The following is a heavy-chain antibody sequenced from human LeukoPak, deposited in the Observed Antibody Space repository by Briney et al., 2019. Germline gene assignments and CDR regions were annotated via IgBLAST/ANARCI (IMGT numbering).Heavy chain of an antibody. V-gene: IGHV4-4*07. J-gene: IGHJ3*01. Sequence: SETLSLTCTVSGGPITSSYWSWIRQPTGKGLEWLGRIHSTGITNYNPSLMSRITMSVDTSKNQFSLKLTSVTAADWAVYYCARELRGGRATDALDVWGRGTRVAVSS. CDR2: IHSTGIT. CDR3: ARELRGGRATDALDV. CDR1: GGPITSSY.